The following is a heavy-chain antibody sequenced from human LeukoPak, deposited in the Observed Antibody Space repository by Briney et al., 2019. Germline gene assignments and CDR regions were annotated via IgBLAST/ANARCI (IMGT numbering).Heavy chain of an antibody. V-gene: IGHV4-61*01. Sequence: MASETLSLTCTVSAGSVSSGTYYWTWIRQSPGKGLEWIGYIDYTGSTESNPSLKSRVSITVDPFKNQFSPELSAVSAAGTVMSYWAGAARTAYFDFWGQGTQATVSS. J-gene: IGHJ4*02. CDR2: IDYTGST. D-gene: IGHD1-1*01. CDR3: AGAARTAYFDF. CDR1: AGSVSSGTYY.